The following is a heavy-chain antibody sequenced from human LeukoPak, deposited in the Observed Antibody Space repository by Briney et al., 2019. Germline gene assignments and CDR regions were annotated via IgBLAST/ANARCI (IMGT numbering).Heavy chain of an antibody. D-gene: IGHD6-19*01. V-gene: IGHV3-23*01. Sequence: GGSLRLSCAASGITFSNYAMSWVRQAPGKGLEWVSGISGGGGGTYYADSVKGRFTISRDNSKNTLYLQMNSLRAEDTAVYYCARDKSSGWYGQAFDIWGQGTMVTVSS. CDR2: ISGGGGGT. J-gene: IGHJ3*02. CDR3: ARDKSSGWYGQAFDI. CDR1: GITFSNYA.